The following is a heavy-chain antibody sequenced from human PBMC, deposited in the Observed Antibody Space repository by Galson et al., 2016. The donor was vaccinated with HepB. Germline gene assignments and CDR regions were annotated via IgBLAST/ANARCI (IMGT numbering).Heavy chain of an antibody. CDR2: ISYDGSIK. D-gene: IGHD1-26*01. CDR3: AKIRSRSGLVGGYYFDY. Sequence: SLRLSCAASGFIFSNYGMHWVRQAPGKGLEWVAVISYDGSIKYYADSVKGRFTISRDNSKNTLYLQMNSLRAEDTAVYYCAKIRSRSGLVGGYYFDYWGQGTLVTVSS. V-gene: IGHV3-30*18. J-gene: IGHJ4*02. CDR1: GFIFSNYG.